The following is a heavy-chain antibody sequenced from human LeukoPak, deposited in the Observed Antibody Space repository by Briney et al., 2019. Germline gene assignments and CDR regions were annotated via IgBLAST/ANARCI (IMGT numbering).Heavy chain of an antibody. J-gene: IGHJ3*02. CDR3: ARGIVVVAATGGDAFDI. CDR1: GGSITSYY. V-gene: IGHV4-59*06. CDR2: IYYSGST. Sequence: PSETLSLTCSVSGGSITSYYWSWIRQPPGKGLEWIGYIYYSGSTYYNPSLKSRVTISVDTSKNQFSLKLGSVTAADTAVYYRARGIVVVAATGGDAFDIWGQGTMVTVSS. D-gene: IGHD2-15*01.